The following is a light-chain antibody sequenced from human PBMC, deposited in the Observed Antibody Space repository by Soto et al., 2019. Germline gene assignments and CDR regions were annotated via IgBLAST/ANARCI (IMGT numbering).Light chain of an antibody. Sequence: QSALTQPASVSGSPGQSITISCTGTNIDVGGYNSVSWYPQHPGKAPTLMNYGVSNRPSGISNRFSGSKSGTTTSPTISGLQTEDEAEYYCSSFISGTTRALCVFGAGTKLTVL. CDR2: GVS. J-gene: IGLJ1*01. V-gene: IGLV2-14*03. CDR1: NIDVGGYNS. CDR3: SSFISGTTRALCV.